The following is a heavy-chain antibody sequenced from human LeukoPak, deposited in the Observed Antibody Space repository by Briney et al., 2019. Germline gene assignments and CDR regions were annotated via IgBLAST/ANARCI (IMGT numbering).Heavy chain of an antibody. D-gene: IGHD2/OR15-2a*01. J-gene: IGHJ3*01. CDR1: GGSLSGYY. CDR3: ARLSDV. Sequence: SETLSLTCAVYGGSLSGYYWSWIRQPPGKGLEWIGEINHSGSTNYNPSLKSRVTISVDTSKNQFSLKLSSVTAADTAVYYCARLSDVWGQGTMVTVSS. V-gene: IGHV4-34*01. CDR2: INHSGST.